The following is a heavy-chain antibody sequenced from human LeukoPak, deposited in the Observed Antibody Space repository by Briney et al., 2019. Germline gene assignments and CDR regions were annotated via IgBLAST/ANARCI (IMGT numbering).Heavy chain of an antibody. CDR3: AKNFQTYYYGSGSYLDY. D-gene: IGHD3-10*01. V-gene: IGHV3-30*18. Sequence: GGSLRLSCAASGFTFSSYGMHWVRQARGKGLEWVAVISYDGSNKYYADSVKGRFTISRDNSKNTLYLQMNSLRAEDTAVYYCAKNFQTYYYGSGSYLDYWGQGTLVTVSS. J-gene: IGHJ4*02. CDR1: GFTFSSYG. CDR2: ISYDGSNK.